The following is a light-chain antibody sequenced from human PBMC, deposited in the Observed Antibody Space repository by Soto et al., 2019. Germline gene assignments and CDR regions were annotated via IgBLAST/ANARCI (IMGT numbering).Light chain of an antibody. CDR1: TGAVTNGHY. CDR3: LLATLCPRV. J-gene: IGLJ1*01. CDR2: DTT. V-gene: IGLV7-46*01. Sequence: AVVTQGPALTVSPGGTVTLTFRFSTGAVTNGHYPYWFQQKPGRAPRTLIYDTTNRHSWTPARFSGSLLGGKAALTLSGAQPEDEATSYSLLATLCPRVVGPSNRVTVL.